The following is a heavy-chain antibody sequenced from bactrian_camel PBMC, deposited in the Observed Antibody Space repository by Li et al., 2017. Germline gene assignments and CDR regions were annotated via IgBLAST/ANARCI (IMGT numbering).Heavy chain of an antibody. V-gene: IGHV3S1*01. CDR2: INAGGGST. CDR1: GFTFNNTW. D-gene: IGHD5*01. Sequence: HVQLVESGGGFVQPGETLTLSCAPSGFTFNNTWVHWVRQAPGKGLEWVPGINAGGGSTDYADSVKCRFTMSRDNTKNTLYLQMNNLRADDTAMYYCAIGLFADFGLGRWTQVTVS. J-gene: IGHJ4*01.